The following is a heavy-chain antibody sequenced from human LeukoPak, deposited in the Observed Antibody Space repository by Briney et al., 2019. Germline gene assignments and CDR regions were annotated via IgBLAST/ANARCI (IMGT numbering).Heavy chain of an antibody. CDR1: GYTFTSYY. CDR2: INPSGGST. CDR3: ARDLWFGESSCGMDV. J-gene: IGHJ6*04. V-gene: IGHV1-46*01. Sequence: GASVKVSCKASGYTFTSYYMHWVRQAPGQGLEWMGIINPSGGSTSYAQKFQGRVTMTRDTSTSTVYMELSSLRSEDTAVYYCARDLWFGESSCGMDVWGKGTTVTVSS. D-gene: IGHD3-10*01.